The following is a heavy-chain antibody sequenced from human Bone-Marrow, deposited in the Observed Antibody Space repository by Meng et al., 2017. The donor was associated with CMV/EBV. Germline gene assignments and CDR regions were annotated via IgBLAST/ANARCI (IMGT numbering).Heavy chain of an antibody. CDR2: ISSSSSYI. J-gene: IGHJ4*02. CDR1: GFTFSSYG. V-gene: IGHV3-21*01. Sequence: GESLKISCVASGFTFSSYGMHWVRQAPGKGLEWVSSISSSSSYIYYADSVKGRFTISRDNAKNSLYLQTNSLRAEDTAVYYCARGYCSSTSCHPYYFDYWGQGTLVTFYS. CDR3: ARGYCSSTSCHPYYFDY. D-gene: IGHD2-2*01.